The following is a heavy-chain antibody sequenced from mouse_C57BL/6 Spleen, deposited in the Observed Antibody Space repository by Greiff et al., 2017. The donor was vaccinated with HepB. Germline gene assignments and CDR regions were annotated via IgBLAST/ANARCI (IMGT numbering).Heavy chain of an antibody. CDR1: GFSLTSYA. CDR3: ARIPSTWGYAMDY. CDR2: IWTGGGT. J-gene: IGHJ4*01. V-gene: IGHV2-9-1*01. Sequence: VQGVESGPGLVAPSQSLSITCTVSGFSLTSYAISWVRQPPGKGLEWLGVIWTGGGTNYNSALKSRLSISKDNSKSQVFLKMNSLQTDDTARYYCARIPSTWGYAMDYWGQGTSVTVSS.